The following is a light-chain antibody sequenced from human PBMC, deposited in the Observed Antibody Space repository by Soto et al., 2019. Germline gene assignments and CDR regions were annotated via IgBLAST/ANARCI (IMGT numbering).Light chain of an antibody. CDR1: SSDVGFYNY. CDR2: DVS. J-gene: IGLJ1*01. Sequence: QSVLTQPASVSGSPGQSITISCTGTSSDVGFYNYVSWYQLHPGTAPKLMIYDVSDRPSGVSNRFSGSKSGNTASLTISGLQAEDEADYYCSSYTSSSTDVFGTGTKVTVL. V-gene: IGLV2-14*03. CDR3: SSYTSSSTDV.